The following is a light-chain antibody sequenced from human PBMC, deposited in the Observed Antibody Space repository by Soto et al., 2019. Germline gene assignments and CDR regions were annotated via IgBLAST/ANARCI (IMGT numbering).Light chain of an antibody. J-gene: IGKJ1*01. Sequence: DIQMTQSPSSLSASVGDRVTITCRASQSIYNYLNWYQQKPGKAPQLLIFAASSLQSGVPSRFSGRGSGTDFTLTISNLQPEDFAIYYCQQSYTILRTFGQGTKVEIK. CDR1: QSIYNY. CDR2: AAS. V-gene: IGKV1-39*01. CDR3: QQSYTILRT.